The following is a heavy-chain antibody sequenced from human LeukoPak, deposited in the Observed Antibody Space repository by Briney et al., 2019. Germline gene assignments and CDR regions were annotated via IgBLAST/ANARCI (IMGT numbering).Heavy chain of an antibody. Sequence: ASVKVSCKASGYTFTGYYMHWVRQAPGQGLEWMGWINPNSGGTNYAQKFQGRVTMTRDTSISTAYMELSRLTSDDTAVYYCARANWNDGENAFDIWGQGTVVAVSS. J-gene: IGHJ3*02. CDR3: ARANWNDGENAFDI. CDR1: GYTFTGYY. V-gene: IGHV1-2*02. CDR2: INPNSGGT. D-gene: IGHD1-20*01.